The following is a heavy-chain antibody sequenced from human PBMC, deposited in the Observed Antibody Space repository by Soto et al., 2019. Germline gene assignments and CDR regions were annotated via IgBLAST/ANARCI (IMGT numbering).Heavy chain of an antibody. Sequence: SVKVSCKASGGTFSSYTISWVRQAPGQGLEWMGRIIPILGIANYAQKFQGRVTITADKSTSTAYMELSSLRSEDTAVYYCARGCRPTRTIFGVVRNWFDPWGQGTRVTVSS. J-gene: IGHJ5*02. V-gene: IGHV1-69*02. CDR1: GGTFSSYT. CDR2: IIPILGIA. CDR3: ARGCRPTRTIFGVVRNWFDP. D-gene: IGHD3-3*01.